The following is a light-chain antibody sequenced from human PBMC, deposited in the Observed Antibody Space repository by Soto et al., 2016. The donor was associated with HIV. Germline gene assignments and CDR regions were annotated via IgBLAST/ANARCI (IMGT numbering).Light chain of an antibody. CDR3: QQYYSVPYT. CDR2: AAS. V-gene: IGKV1-27*01. CDR1: QDINNF. Sequence: DIQMTQSPSSLSASVGDRVTVTCRASQDINNFLAWYQHKTGKVPKLLIYAASTLQSGVPSRFSGSGSGTDFTLTISSLHPEDFAIYYCQQYYSVPYTFGQGTRLDLK. J-gene: IGKJ2*01.